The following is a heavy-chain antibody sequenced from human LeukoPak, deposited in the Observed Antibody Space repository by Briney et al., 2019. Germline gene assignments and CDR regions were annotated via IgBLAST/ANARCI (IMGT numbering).Heavy chain of an antibody. Sequence: PSETLSLTCTVSGGSISRNYWSWIRQPPGKGLEWIGYIYYSGSTNYNPSLKSRVTISVDTSKNQFSLKLSSVTAADTAVYYCARYYCRSTSCLHFDYWGQGNLVTVSS. CDR2: IYYSGST. CDR3: ARYYCRSTSCLHFDY. D-gene: IGHD2-2*01. V-gene: IGHV4-59*01. CDR1: GGSISRNY. J-gene: IGHJ4*02.